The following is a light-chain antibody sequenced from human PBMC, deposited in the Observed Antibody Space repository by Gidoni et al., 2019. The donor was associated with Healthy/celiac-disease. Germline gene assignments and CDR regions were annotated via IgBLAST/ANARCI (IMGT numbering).Light chain of an antibody. J-gene: IGKJ4*01. V-gene: IGKV1-5*03. CDR1: QSISSW. CDR2: KAS. Sequence: DIQMTQSPSTLSASVGDRVTITCRASQSISSWLAWYQQKPGKAPTLLIFKASSLESGVTSRFSGSGSGTEFTLTISSLQPDDFATYYCQQYNSYPRTFGGXTKVEIK. CDR3: QQYNSYPRT.